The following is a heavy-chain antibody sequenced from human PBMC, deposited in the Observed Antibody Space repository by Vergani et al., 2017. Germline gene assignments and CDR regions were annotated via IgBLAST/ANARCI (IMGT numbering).Heavy chain of an antibody. J-gene: IGHJ1*01. V-gene: IGHV3-30*03. CDR3: ATKSCGTPGCQIGYFRE. D-gene: IGHD1-1*01. CDR1: GFTSSYCG. Sequence: VQLVESGGGLVKPGGSLRLSCVVSGFTSSYCGMHWVRQAPGKGLEWVAVISYDGTQKYYADSVKGRFTISRDNSKSTLYLQMNSLRTEDTAVYYCATKSCGTPGCQIGYFREWGQGTLVTVSS. CDR2: ISYDGTQK.